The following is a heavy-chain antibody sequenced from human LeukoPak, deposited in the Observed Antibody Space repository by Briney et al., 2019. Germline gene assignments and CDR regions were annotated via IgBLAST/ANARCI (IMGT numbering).Heavy chain of an antibody. CDR1: GGTFSSYA. D-gene: IGHD3-22*01. J-gene: IGHJ4*02. Sequence: SVKVSCKASGGTFSSYAISWVRQAPGQGLEWMGGIIPIFGTANYAQKFQGGVTITADESTSTAYMELSSLRSEDTAVYYCARKDDSSGYYWFYFDYWGQGTLVTVSS. CDR2: IIPIFGTA. CDR3: ARKDDSSGYYWFYFDY. V-gene: IGHV1-69*13.